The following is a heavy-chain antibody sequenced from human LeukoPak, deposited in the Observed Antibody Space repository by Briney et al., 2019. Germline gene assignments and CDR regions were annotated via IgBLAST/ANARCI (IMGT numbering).Heavy chain of an antibody. V-gene: IGHV4-34*01. Sequence: PSETLSLTCAVYGGSFSGYYWSWIRLPPGKGLEWIGQINDSGSTNYNPSLKSRVTISVDTSKNQFSLKLSSVTAADTAVYYCAREGNFGVVVPAAIRRNWFDPWGQGTLVTVSS. CDR2: INDSGST. CDR1: GGSFSGYY. J-gene: IGHJ5*02. D-gene: IGHD2-2*01. CDR3: AREGNFGVVVPAAIRRNWFDP.